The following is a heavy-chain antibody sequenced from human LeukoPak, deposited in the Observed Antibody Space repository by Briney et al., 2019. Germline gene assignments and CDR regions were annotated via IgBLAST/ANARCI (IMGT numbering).Heavy chain of an antibody. Sequence: GGSLRLSCAASGFAFSNYEMHWVRRAPGKGLEWVSYISSGGSTIYYADSVKGRFTVSRDNAKNSLYQQVSSLRAEDTAVYYCARGGSFVEYWGQGTLVIVSS. CDR2: ISSGGSTI. CDR3: ARGGSFVEY. V-gene: IGHV3-48*03. CDR1: GFAFSNYE. J-gene: IGHJ4*02. D-gene: IGHD3-10*01.